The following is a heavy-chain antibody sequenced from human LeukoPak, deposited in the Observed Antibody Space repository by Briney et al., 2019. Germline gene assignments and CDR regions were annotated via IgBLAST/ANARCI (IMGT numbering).Heavy chain of an antibody. CDR3: ARERTGYYIVY. CDR2: ISYDGSGK. Sequence: GGSLRLSCAASGFTFSNYAMHWVRQAPGKGLEWVALISYDGSGKYYSDSVKGRFTISSDSSENTLYLQMNSLRAEDTAIYYCARERTGYYIVYWGQGTLVTVSS. V-gene: IGHV3-30*04. CDR1: GFTFSNYA. J-gene: IGHJ4*02. D-gene: IGHD3-3*01.